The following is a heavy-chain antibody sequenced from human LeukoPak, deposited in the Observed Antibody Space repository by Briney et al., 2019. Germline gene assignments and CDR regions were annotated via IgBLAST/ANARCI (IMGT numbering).Heavy chain of an antibody. CDR1: GGSISSGGYY. V-gene: IGHV4-31*03. CDR2: IYYSGST. D-gene: IGHD1-26*01. CDR3: ARDHVGAIAFDI. Sequence: SETLSLTCTVSGGSISSGGYYWSWIRQHPGKGLEWIGYIYYSGSTYYNPSLKSRVTISVDTSKNQFSLKLSSVTAADTAVYYCARDHVGAIAFDIWGQGTMVTVSS. J-gene: IGHJ3*02.